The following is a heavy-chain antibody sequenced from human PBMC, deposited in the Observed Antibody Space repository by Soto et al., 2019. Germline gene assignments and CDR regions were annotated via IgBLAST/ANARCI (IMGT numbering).Heavy chain of an antibody. CDR2: LYWDDTR. CDR3: PHYTPDPYFVV. V-gene: IGHV2-5*02. J-gene: IGHJ3*01. CDR1: GFSLYTGGVG. D-gene: IGHD2-2*02. Sequence: QITLKESSPTLVKPTQTLTLTCSFSGFSLYTGGVGVGWIRQPPGKALEWLALLYWDDTRRYNPSLKNTLTIAKDPSKTQVVLTVPARGRVDTGTYFCPHYTPDPYFVVW.